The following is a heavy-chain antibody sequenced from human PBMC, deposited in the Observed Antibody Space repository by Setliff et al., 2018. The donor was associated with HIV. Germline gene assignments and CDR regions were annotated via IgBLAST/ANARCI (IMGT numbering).Heavy chain of an antibody. CDR2: INQDGNKK. J-gene: IGHJ3*02. V-gene: IGHV3-7*01. CDR1: GFVFSDFW. Sequence: PGGSLRLSCAASGFVFSDFWMSWARQAPGKGLEWVANINQDGNKKYYVGSVQGRFTISRDNSKNTLDLQMHGLRAEDTAVYYCAKDRGMQLWYDAFDIWGQGTMVTVSS. D-gene: IGHD5-18*01. CDR3: AKDRGMQLWYDAFDI.